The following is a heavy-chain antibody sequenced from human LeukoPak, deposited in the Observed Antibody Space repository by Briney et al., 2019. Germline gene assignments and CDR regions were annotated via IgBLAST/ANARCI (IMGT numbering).Heavy chain of an antibody. Sequence: GGSLRLSCVGSGVIVRSNYMTWVRQAPGKGLEWVSILYHGGSTYYTDSVKGRFSISRDTSKNTLYLQMNSLRVEDTAVYYCATRRFGELTYWGQGTLVTVSS. J-gene: IGHJ4*02. CDR2: LYHGGST. CDR1: GVIVRSNY. V-gene: IGHV3-66*01. D-gene: IGHD3-10*01. CDR3: ATRRFGELTY.